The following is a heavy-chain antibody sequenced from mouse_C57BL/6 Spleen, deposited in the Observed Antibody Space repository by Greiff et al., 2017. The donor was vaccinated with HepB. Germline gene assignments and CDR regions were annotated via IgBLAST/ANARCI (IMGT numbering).Heavy chain of an antibody. J-gene: IGHJ4*01. CDR3: ARDGYSYAMDY. CDR2: IYPGDGDT. V-gene: IGHV1-82*01. Sequence: VMLVESGPELVKPGASVKISCKASGYAFSSSWMNWVKQRPGKGLEWIGRIYPGDGDTNYNGKFKGKATLTADKSSSTAYMQLSSLTSEDSAVYFCARDGYSYAMDYWGQGTSVTVSS. D-gene: IGHD2-3*01. CDR1: GYAFSSSW.